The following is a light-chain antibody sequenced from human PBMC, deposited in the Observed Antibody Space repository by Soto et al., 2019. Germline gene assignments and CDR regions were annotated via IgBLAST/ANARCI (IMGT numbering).Light chain of an antibody. CDR3: QQFNSYPRM. CDR1: QGISSA. V-gene: IGKV1-13*02. Sequence: AIQLTQSPSSLSACVGDRVTITCRASQGISSALAWYQQKPGKAPKLLIYDASSLESGVPPRFSGSGSGTDFTLTISSLQPEDFATYYCQQFNSYPRMFGQGTKVEIK. CDR2: DAS. J-gene: IGKJ1*01.